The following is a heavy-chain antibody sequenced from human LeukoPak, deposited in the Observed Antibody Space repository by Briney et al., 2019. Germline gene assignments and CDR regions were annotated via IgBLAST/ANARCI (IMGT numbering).Heavy chain of an antibody. Sequence: ASVKVSCKASGYTFTSYAIHWVRQAPGQRLEWMGWISAGNGNTKYSQSFQGRVTFISNTSATTAFMELSSLRSEDAAVYYCARDSGRGSNDYWGQGTLVTVSS. CDR2: ISAGNGNT. CDR3: ARDSGRGSNDY. J-gene: IGHJ4*02. D-gene: IGHD1-26*01. V-gene: IGHV1-3*01. CDR1: GYTFTSYA.